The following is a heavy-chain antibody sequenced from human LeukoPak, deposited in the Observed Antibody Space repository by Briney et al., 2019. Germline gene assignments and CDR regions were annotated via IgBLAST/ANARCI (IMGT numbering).Heavy chain of an antibody. CDR2: IKQDGSEK. V-gene: IGHV3-7*01. CDR1: GFTFSSYW. CDR3: AREGPYDYVWGTFDY. Sequence: GGSLRLSCAASGFTFSSYWMSWVRQAPGKGLEWVANIKQDGSEKYYVDSVKGRFTISRDNAKNSLYLQMNSLRAEDTAVYYCAREGPYDYVWGTFDYWGQGTLVTVSS. D-gene: IGHD3-16*01. J-gene: IGHJ4*02.